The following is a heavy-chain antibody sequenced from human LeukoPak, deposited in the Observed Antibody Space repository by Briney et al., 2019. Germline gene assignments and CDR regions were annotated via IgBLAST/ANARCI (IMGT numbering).Heavy chain of an antibody. D-gene: IGHD3-3*01. CDR3: ARLSTYYDFWSPLDY. V-gene: IGHV4-59*02. CDR1: GASVSSHY. J-gene: IGHJ4*02. Sequence: SETLSLTCTVSGASVSSHYWSWIRQPPGKGLERIGYVSYSGGTNYNPSLKRRVTISLDTSKDQFSLRLNSVTAADTAVYYCARLSTYYDFWSPLDYWGQGTLVTVSS. CDR2: VSYSGGT.